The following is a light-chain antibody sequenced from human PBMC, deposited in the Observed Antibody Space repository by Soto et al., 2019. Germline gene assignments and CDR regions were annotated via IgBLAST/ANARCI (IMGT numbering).Light chain of an antibody. CDR2: TTS. V-gene: IGKV1-39*01. Sequence: DIQMTQSPSSLSASVGDRVTITCRASQSIRHDLNWYQQRPGKAPKLLIYTTSNLESGVPSRFSGSGSGTDFTLTIKNMQTEDFGTYFCQQGFSRPRTFGLGTKVDIK. CDR1: QSIRHD. CDR3: QQGFSRPRT. J-gene: IGKJ1*01.